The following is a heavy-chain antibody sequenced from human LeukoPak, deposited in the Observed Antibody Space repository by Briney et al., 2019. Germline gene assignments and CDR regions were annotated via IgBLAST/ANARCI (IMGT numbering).Heavy chain of an antibody. V-gene: IGHV1-2*02. CDR1: GHTFTGYY. CDR3: ARERTGSPSFDY. CDR2: INPNSGGT. J-gene: IGHJ4*02. D-gene: IGHD3-10*01. Sequence: ASVKVSCKASGHTFTGYYMHWVRQAPGQGLEWMGWINPNSGGTNYAQKFQGRVTMTRDTSISTAYMELSRLRSDDTAVYYCARERTGSPSFDYWGQGTLVTVSS.